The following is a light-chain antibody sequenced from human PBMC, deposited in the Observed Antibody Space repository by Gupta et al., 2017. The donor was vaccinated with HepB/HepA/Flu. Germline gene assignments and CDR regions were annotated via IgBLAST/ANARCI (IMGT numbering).Light chain of an antibody. CDR2: DVS. J-gene: IGLJ2*01. CDR1: NSDVDGHNY. V-gene: IGLV2-14*03. CDR3: SSYTSSSTVV. Sequence: QSALTQPASVSGSPGQSITVPCTGTNSDVDGHNYVSWYQQHAGKAPKLMIYDVSNRPSGVSNRFSGSKSGSTASLTVSGLQAEDEADYYCSSYTSSSTVVFGGGTKVTVL.